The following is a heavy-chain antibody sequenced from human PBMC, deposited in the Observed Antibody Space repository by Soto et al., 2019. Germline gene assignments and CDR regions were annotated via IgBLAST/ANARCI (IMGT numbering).Heavy chain of an antibody. J-gene: IGHJ4*02. CDR3: ATDRGMRAPDTFAD. CDR1: GYTFTNYG. Sequence: QVQLVQSGGEVKKPGASVKVSCKASGYTFTNYGISWVRQAPGQGLEWMGWINPNDDGHTNSAQNLQDRITLTTDTPTTTAYMELRSLRSDDTAVYYCATDRGMRAPDTFADWGQGTLVTVSS. D-gene: IGHD3-10*01. V-gene: IGHV1-18*01. CDR2: INPNDDGHT.